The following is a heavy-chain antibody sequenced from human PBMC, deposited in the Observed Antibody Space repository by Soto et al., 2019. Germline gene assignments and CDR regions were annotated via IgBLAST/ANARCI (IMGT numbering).Heavy chain of an antibody. Sequence: ASVKVSCKASGGTFSSYAISWVRQAPGQGLEWMGGIIPIFGTANYAQKFQGRVTITADESTSTAYMELSSLRSEDTAVYYCARAWGYSYGFDPWGQGTLVTVSS. D-gene: IGHD5-18*01. CDR2: IIPIFGTA. J-gene: IGHJ5*02. V-gene: IGHV1-69*13. CDR1: GGTFSSYA. CDR3: ARAWGYSYGFDP.